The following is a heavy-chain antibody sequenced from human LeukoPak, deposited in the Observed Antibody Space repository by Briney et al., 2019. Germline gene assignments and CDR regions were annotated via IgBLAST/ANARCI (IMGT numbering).Heavy chain of an antibody. D-gene: IGHD4-17*01. CDR1: GYSFTSYW. CDR2: IYPGDSDT. V-gene: IGHV5-51*01. J-gene: IGHJ3*02. Sequence: GESLKISCKGSGYSFTSYWIGWVRPMPGKGLEWMGIIYPGDSDTRYSPSFQGQVTISADKSISTAYLQWSSLKASDTAMYYCARLSLRDYGDVHDAFDIWGQGTMVTVSS. CDR3: ARLSLRDYGDVHDAFDI.